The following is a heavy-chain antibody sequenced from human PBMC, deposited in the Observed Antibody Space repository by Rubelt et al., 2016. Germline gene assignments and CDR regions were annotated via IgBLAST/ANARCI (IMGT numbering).Heavy chain of an antibody. D-gene: IGHD2-2*01. CDR3: VRAHQLPRFDP. Sequence: QLQLQESGPGLVKPSETLSLTCTVSGGSISSSSYYWGWIRQPPGKGLEWLGSIYYSGSTSYNPSHKSRVTISVDTSKNQFTLKLSSGTAADTAVYYCVRAHQLPRFDPWGQGTLVTVSS. CDR2: IYYSGST. J-gene: IGHJ5*02. V-gene: IGHV4-39*07. CDR1: GGSISSSSYY.